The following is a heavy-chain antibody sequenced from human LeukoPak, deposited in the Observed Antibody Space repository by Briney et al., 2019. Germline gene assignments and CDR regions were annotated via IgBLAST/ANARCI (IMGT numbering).Heavy chain of an antibody. V-gene: IGHV3-23*01. D-gene: IGHD1-26*01. CDR1: GFTFSSYA. CDR2: IGDSGGST. Sequence: GGSLRLSCAASGFTFSSYAMSWVRQAPGKGLEWVSTIGDSGGSTFYADSVKGRFTISRDNSKNTLYLQMNSLRAEDTAVYYCAKSSGMGTTTDQFQDYWGQGTLVTVSS. CDR3: AKSSGMGTTTDQFQDY. J-gene: IGHJ4*02.